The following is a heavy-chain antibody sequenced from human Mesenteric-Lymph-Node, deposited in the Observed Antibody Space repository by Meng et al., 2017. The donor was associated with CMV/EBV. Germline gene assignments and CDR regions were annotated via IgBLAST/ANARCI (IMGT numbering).Heavy chain of an antibody. J-gene: IGHJ6*02. CDR3: ARASHRLKTARRRGTYHYYGMDV. Sequence: SVKVSCKAFGGTFSNYAVSWVRQAPGQGLEWVGAIVPMLGIANFGQKFQGRVSITADITTNTAYMELRSLGAEDTAKFFCARASHRLKTARRRGTYHYYGMDVWGQGTRVTVSS. CDR2: IVPMLGIA. D-gene: IGHD3-16*02. CDR1: GGTFSNYA. V-gene: IGHV1-69*10.